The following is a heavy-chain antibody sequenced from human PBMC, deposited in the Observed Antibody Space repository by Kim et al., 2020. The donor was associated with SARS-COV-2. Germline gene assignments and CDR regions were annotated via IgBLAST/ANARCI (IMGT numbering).Heavy chain of an antibody. Sequence: GGSLRLSCAASGFTFGNYWMTWVRQAPGKGLEWVASMKQDGSEIYYVDSVKGRFTISRDNAKNSLFLQMKSLRAEDTAVYYCARDGEYCGDDCYSYWYFDLWGRGTLVTVSS. V-gene: IGHV3-7*01. D-gene: IGHD2-21*02. CDR2: MKQDGSEI. J-gene: IGHJ2*01. CDR3: ARDGEYCGDDCYSYWYFDL. CDR1: GFTFGNYW.